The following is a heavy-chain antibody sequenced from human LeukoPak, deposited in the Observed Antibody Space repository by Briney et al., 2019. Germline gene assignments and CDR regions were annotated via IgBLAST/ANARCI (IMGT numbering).Heavy chain of an antibody. CDR1: GFTFSSYG. J-gene: IGHJ4*02. D-gene: IGHD3-9*01. Sequence: GGSLRLSCAASGFTFSSYGMHWVRQAPGKGLEWVAVISYDGSNKYYADSVKGRFTISRGNSKNTLYLQMNSLRAEDTAVYYCARPLRITDGRVLRYFDWSIDYWGQGTLVTVSS. CDR3: ARPLRITDGRVLRYFDWSIDY. CDR2: ISYDGSNK. V-gene: IGHV3-30*03.